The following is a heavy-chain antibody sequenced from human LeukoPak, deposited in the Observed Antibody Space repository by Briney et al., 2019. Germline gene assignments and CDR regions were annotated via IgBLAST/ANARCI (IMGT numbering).Heavy chain of an antibody. V-gene: IGHV1-2*02. CDR1: GYTFTGYY. Sequence: GASVKVSCKASGYTFTGYYMHWVRQAPGQGLEWMGWINPNSGGTNYAQKFQGRVTMTRNTSISTAYMELSRLRSDDTAVYYCATAGGGSPRTAFDYWGQGTLVTVSS. J-gene: IGHJ4*02. CDR3: ATAGGGSPRTAFDY. CDR2: INPNSGGT. D-gene: IGHD2-15*01.